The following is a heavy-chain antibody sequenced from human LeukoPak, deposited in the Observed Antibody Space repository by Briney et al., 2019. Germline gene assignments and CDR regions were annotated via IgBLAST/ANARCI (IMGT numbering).Heavy chain of an antibody. CDR2: ISSSTLKI. CDR3: ARGGYSSTLYGRYQH. Sequence: GGSLRLSCAASGFTFSKYAMTWVRQAPGKGLEWVSAISSSTLKICYADSVKGRFTISRDNAKNSLYLQMNSLRAEDTAVYYCARGGYSSTLYGRYQHWGQGTLATVSP. J-gene: IGHJ1*01. D-gene: IGHD6-13*01. V-gene: IGHV3-21*01. CDR1: GFTFSKYA.